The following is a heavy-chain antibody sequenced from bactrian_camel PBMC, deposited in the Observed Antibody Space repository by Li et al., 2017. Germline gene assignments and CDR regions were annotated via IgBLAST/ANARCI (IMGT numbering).Heavy chain of an antibody. Sequence: QLVESGGGSVQAGGSLRLSCAASGYTYVTACMGWFRQAPGPEREGVAVIYTGGGTTYYADSVKGRFTISQDKAKNTLYLQMNSLKPEDTAIYYCAAAKGLPDLLRGGYLSARSYDYWGRGTQVTVS. CDR3: AAAKGLPDLLRGGYLSARSYDY. J-gene: IGHJ4*01. CDR2: IYTGGGTT. CDR1: GYTYVTAC. V-gene: IGHV3S28*01. D-gene: IGHD3*01.